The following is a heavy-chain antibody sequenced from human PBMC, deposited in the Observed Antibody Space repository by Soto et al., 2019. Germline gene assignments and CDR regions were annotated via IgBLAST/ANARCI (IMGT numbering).Heavy chain of an antibody. J-gene: IGHJ4*02. D-gene: IGHD6-19*01. CDR1: GITYSNYN. CDR3: AREWSLSVAAPGY. CDR2: ISASTIYM. V-gene: IGHV3-21*01. Sequence: GGSLRLSCVVSGITYSNYNINWVRQAPGKGLEWVSFISASTIYMYYADSVKGRFTISRDNAKNSLYLQMNNLRAEDTALYYCAREWSLSVAAPGYWGQGTLVTVSS.